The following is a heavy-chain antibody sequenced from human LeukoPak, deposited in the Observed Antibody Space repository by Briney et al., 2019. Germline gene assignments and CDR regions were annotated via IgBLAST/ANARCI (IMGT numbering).Heavy chain of an antibody. CDR3: ARGYVYSSSSPFDY. Sequence: PSETPSLTCAVSGGSIRNSSFYWGWIRQPPGKGLEWIASIYNSGTTYYNPSIKSRITIFVDTSKNQVSLKLRSVTAADTAVYYCARGYVYSSSSPFDYWGQGTLVTVSS. J-gene: IGHJ4*02. CDR1: GGSIRNSSFY. D-gene: IGHD6-13*01. V-gene: IGHV4-39*01. CDR2: IYNSGTT.